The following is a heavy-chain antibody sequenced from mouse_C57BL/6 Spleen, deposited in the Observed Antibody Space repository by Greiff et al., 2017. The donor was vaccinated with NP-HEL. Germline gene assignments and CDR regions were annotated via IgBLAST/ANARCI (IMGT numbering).Heavy chain of an antibody. J-gene: IGHJ4*01. D-gene: IGHD2-3*01. CDR3: ARGWIYDGYYYAMDY. CDR2: ISDGGSYT. V-gene: IGHV5-4*01. CDR1: GFTFSSYA. Sequence: EVQLVESGGGLVKPGGSLKLSCAASGFTFSSYAMSWVRQTPEKRLEWVATISDGGSYTYYPDNVKGRFTISRDNAKNNLYLQMSHLKSEDTAMYYCARGWIYDGYYYAMDYWGQGTSVTVSS.